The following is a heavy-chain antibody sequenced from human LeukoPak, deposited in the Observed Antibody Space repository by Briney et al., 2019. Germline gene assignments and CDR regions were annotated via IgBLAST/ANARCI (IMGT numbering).Heavy chain of an antibody. Sequence: GGSLRLSCAASGFTFSSYAMSWVRQAPGKGLEWVSAISGSGGSTYYADSVKGRFTISRDNSKNTLYLQMNSLRAEDTAVYYCARAPPQYDFWSGYTTGNWFDPWGQGTLVTVSS. CDR2: ISGSGGST. J-gene: IGHJ5*02. CDR3: ARAPPQYDFWSGYTTGNWFDP. V-gene: IGHV3-23*01. D-gene: IGHD3-3*01. CDR1: GFTFSSYA.